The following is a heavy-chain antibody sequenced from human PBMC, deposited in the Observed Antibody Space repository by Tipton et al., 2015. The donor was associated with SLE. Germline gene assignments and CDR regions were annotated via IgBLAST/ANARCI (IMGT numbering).Heavy chain of an antibody. V-gene: IGHV4-34*01. CDR1: GFTFSSYA. CDR2: INHSGST. J-gene: IGHJ3*02. Sequence: LRLSCAASGFTFSSYAMSWVRQAPGKGLEWIGEINHSGSTNYNPSLKSRVTISVDTSKNQFSLKLSSVTAADTAVYYCARGEGIAQDVFDIWGQGTMVTVSS. D-gene: IGHD6-13*01. CDR3: ARGEGIAQDVFDI.